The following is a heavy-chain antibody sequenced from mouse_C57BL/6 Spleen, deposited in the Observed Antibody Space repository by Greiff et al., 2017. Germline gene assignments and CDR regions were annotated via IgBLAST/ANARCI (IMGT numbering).Heavy chain of an antibody. Sequence: VKLVESGPGLVQPSQSLSITCTVSGFSLTSYGVHWVRQSPGKGLEWLGVIWRGGSTDYNAAFMSRLSITKDNSKSQVFFKMNSLQADDTAIYYCAIPYYSNLEVAYWGQGTLVTVSA. D-gene: IGHD2-5*01. CDR1: GFSLTSYG. CDR2: IWRGGST. J-gene: IGHJ3*01. V-gene: IGHV2-5*01. CDR3: AIPYYSNLEVAY.